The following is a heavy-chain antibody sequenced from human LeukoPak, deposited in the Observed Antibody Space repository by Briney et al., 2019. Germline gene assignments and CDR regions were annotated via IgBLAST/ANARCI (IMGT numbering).Heavy chain of an antibody. CDR2: ISSSGSTI. J-gene: IGHJ6*02. CDR3: ARCVRFLEWHYYYYGMDV. D-gene: IGHD3-3*01. Sequence: PEGSLRLSCAASGFTFSDYYMSWIRQAPGKGLEWVPYISSSGSTIYYADSVKGRFTISRDNAKNSLYLQMNSLRAEDTAVYYCARCVRFLEWHYYYYGMDVWGQGTTVTVSS. CDR1: GFTFSDYY. V-gene: IGHV3-11*01.